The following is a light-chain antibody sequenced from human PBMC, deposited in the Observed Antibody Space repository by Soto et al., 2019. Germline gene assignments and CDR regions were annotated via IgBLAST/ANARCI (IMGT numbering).Light chain of an antibody. V-gene: IGLV3-1*01. CDR2: QDN. CDR3: QAWDSSHVV. J-gene: IGLJ2*01. CDR1: KLGDKY. Sequence: SYELTQPPSVSVSPGQTATITCSGDKLGDKYACWYQQKPCQSPVLVIYQDNKRPSGIPERFSGSNSGNTATLTISGTQAMDEADYYCQAWDSSHVVFGGGTKVTVL.